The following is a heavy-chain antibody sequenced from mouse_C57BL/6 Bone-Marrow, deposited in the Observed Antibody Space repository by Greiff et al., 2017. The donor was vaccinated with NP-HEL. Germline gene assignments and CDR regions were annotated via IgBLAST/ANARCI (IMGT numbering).Heavy chain of an antibody. J-gene: IGHJ4*01. Sequence: EVKLVESGGDLVKPGGSLKLSCAASGFTFSSYGMSWVRQTPDKRLEWVATISSGGSYTYYPDSVKGRFTISRDNAKNTLYLQMSSLKSEDKDMYDCARRRGYGGAMDYWGQGTSVTGSS. CDR1: GFTFSSYG. CDR3: ARRRGYGGAMDY. D-gene: IGHD2-2*01. V-gene: IGHV5-6*02. CDR2: ISSGGSYT.